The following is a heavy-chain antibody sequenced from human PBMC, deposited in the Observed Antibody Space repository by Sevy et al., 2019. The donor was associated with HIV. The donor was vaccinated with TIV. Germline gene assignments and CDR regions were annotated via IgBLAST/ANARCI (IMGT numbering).Heavy chain of an antibody. CDR3: ARGGGRTDWGMDV. CDR1: GGSISSYY. CDR2: ISYSGST. D-gene: IGHD1-1*01. V-gene: IGHV4-59*01. Sequence: GSLRLSCTVSGGSISSYYWSWIRQPPGKGLEWIGYISYSGSTNDNPSLRSRVTISIDTSKNQFSLRLSSVSAADTAVYYCARGGGRTDWGMDVWGPGTTVTVSS. J-gene: IGHJ6*02.